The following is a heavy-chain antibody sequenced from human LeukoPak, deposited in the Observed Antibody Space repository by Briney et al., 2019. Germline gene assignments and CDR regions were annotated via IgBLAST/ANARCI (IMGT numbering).Heavy chain of an antibody. CDR2: ISYDGSNK. D-gene: IGHD5-24*01. V-gene: IGHV3-30*18. CDR1: GFTFSSYA. Sequence: PGRSLRLSCAASGFTFSSYAMHWVRQAPGKGLEWVAVISYDGSNKYYADSVKGRFTISRDNSKNTLYLQMNSLRAEDTAVYYCAKERDGYNNYGMDVWGQGTTVTVSS. J-gene: IGHJ6*02. CDR3: AKERDGYNNYGMDV.